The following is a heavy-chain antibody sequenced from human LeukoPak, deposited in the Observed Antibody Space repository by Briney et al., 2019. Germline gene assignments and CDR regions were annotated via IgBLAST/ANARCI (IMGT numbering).Heavy chain of an antibody. D-gene: IGHD5-12*01. CDR1: GDSISSISYY. J-gene: IGHJ4*02. CDR3: ARDRSGYSEYYFDY. Sequence: SETLSLTCTVSGDSISSISYYRAWIRQPPGKGLEWIGSIYYSGSTYYNPSLKSRVTISIDKSKNQFSLRLTSVTAADTAVYYCARDRSGYSEYYFDYWGQGSLVTVSS. V-gene: IGHV4-39*07. CDR2: IYYSGST.